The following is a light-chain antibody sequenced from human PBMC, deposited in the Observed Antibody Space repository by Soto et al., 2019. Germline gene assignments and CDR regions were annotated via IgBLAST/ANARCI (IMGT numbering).Light chain of an antibody. Sequence: DIVMTQSPDSLAVSLGERATINCKSSQIILYNSNNKNYLAWYQQKPGQPPKLLIYWASTRESGVPDRFSGSGSGTDFTLTISSLQAEDVAVYYCQQYYSIPPTFGQGTKLEIK. J-gene: IGKJ2*01. CDR1: QIILYNSNNKNY. CDR3: QQYYSIPPT. CDR2: WAS. V-gene: IGKV4-1*01.